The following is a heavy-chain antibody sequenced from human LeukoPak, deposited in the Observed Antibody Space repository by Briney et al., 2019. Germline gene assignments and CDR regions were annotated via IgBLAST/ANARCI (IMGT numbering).Heavy chain of an antibody. Sequence: ASVKVSCKASGYTFTGYYMHWVRQAPGQGLEWMGRINPNSGGTNYAQKFQGRVTMTRDTSISTAYMELSRLRSDDTAVYYCARVDCSSTSCYRNFDYWGQGTLVTVSS. J-gene: IGHJ4*02. V-gene: IGHV1-2*06. CDR2: INPNSGGT. D-gene: IGHD2-2*01. CDR3: ARVDCSSTSCYRNFDY. CDR1: GYTFTGYY.